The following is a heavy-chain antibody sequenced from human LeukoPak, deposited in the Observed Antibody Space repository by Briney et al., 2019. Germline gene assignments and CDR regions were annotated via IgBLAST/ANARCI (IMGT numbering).Heavy chain of an antibody. J-gene: IGHJ4*02. D-gene: IGHD3-10*01. CDR3: AKDPPYYYGSGSYYDYFDY. Sequence: GGSLRLSCAASGFTFSSYAMSWVRQAPGKRLEWVSAISGSGGSTYYADSVKGRFTISRDNSKNTLYLQMNSLRAEDTAVYYCAKDPPYYYGSGSYYDYFDYWGQGTLVTVSS. V-gene: IGHV3-23*01. CDR2: ISGSGGST. CDR1: GFTFSSYA.